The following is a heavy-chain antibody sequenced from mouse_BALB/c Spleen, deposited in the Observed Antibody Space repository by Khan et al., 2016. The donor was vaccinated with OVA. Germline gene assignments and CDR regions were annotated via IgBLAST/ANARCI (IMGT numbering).Heavy chain of an antibody. CDR1: GYTFTEYT. V-gene: IGHV1-22*01. D-gene: IGHD1-2*01. CDR3: ARRGFIATANWYFDV. Sequence: VRLQQSGPELVKPGASVKISCKTSGYTFTEYTMHWVKQSHGKSLEWIGRFNPNNDDTSYNQKFKGKATLTVDKSSSTAYMELRSLTSDDSTVYFCARRGFIATANWYFDVWGAGTTVTVSS. J-gene: IGHJ1*01. CDR2: FNPNNDDT.